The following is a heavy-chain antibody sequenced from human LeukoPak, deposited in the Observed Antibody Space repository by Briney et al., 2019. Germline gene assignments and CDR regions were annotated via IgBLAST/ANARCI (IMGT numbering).Heavy chain of an antibody. CDR2: IYHSGAT. V-gene: IGHV4-30-2*01. CDR1: GGSISSGGYS. J-gene: IGHJ4*02. D-gene: IGHD3-10*01. CDR3: ATYGSGSHTHYYFDY. Sequence: PSETQSLTCAVSGGSISSGGYSWSWIRQPPGKGLEWIGYIYHSGATNYNPSLKSRVTMSVDQSKSQFSLRLNSVTAADTAVYYCATYGSGSHTHYYFDYWGQGTLVTVSS.